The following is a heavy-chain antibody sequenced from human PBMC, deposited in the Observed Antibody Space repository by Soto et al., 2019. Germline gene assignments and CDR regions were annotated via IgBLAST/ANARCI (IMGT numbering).Heavy chain of an antibody. D-gene: IGHD6-6*01. Sequence: SETLSLTCTVSGGSISSGGYYWSWIRQHPGKGLEWIGYIYYSGSTYYNPSLKSRVTISVDTSKNQFSLKLSSVTAADTAVYYCARSSSSFGDNYFDYWGQGTLVTVSS. CDR1: GGSISSGGYY. CDR2: IYYSGST. V-gene: IGHV4-31*03. J-gene: IGHJ4*02. CDR3: ARSSSSFGDNYFDY.